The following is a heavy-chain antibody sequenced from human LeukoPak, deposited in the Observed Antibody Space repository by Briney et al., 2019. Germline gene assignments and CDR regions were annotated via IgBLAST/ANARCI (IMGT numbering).Heavy chain of an antibody. CDR1: GGPISSGGYY. V-gene: IGHV4-31*11. CDR3: ARGGYYDSSSAIDY. CDR2: IYYSGST. J-gene: IGHJ4*02. D-gene: IGHD3-22*01. Sequence: SETLSLTCAVSGGPISSGGYYWSWIRQHPGKGLEWIGYIYYSGSTYYNPSLKSRVTISVDTSKNQFSLKLSSVTAADTAVYYCARGGYYDSSSAIDYWGQGTLVTVSS.